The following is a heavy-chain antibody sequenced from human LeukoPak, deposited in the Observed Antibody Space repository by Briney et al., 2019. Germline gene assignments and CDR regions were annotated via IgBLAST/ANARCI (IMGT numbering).Heavy chain of an antibody. D-gene: IGHD2-2*02. V-gene: IGHV4-59*08. Sequence: SETLSLTCTVSGGSISSYYWSWIRQPPGKGLEWIGYIYYSGSTNYNPSLKSRVTISVDTSKNQFSLKLSSVTAADTAVYYCARTETLYGNDAFDIWGQGTMVTVSS. CDR1: GGSISSYY. J-gene: IGHJ3*02. CDR2: IYYSGST. CDR3: ARTETLYGNDAFDI.